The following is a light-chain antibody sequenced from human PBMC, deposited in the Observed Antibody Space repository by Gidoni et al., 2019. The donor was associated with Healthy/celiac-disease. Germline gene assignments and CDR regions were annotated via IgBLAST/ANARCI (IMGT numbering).Light chain of an antibody. CDR3: HQYNTWPPYT. CDR2: CAS. J-gene: IGKJ2*01. Sequence: EIVMTQSTATLSVSTGERATLSCRASQSVSSNLARFQQKPGQAPRRLISCASTRATVSPARFSGSGSGTEFTLTISSLQSEDFAVYYCHQYNTWPPYTFGQWTKLEIK. V-gene: IGKV3-15*01. CDR1: QSVSSN.